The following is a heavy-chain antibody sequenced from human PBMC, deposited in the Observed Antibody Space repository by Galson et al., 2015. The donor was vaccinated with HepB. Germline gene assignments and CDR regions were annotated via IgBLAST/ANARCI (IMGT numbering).Heavy chain of an antibody. D-gene: IGHD6-19*01. CDR3: ARGLVQGMKWLARRWFDP. V-gene: IGHV1-8*01. J-gene: IGHJ5*02. CDR2: MNPNSGNT. CDR1: GYTFTSYD. Sequence: SVKVSCKASGYTFTSYDINWVRQATGQGLEWMGWMNPNSGNTGYAQKFQGRVTMTRNTSISTAYMELSSLRSEDTAVYYCARGLVQGMKWLARRWFDPWGQGTLVTVSS.